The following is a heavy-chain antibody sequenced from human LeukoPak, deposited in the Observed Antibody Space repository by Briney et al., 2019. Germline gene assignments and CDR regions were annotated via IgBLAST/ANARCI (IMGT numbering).Heavy chain of an antibody. CDR2: ICGSCGNK. J-gene: IGHJ4*02. Sequence: PGGALRLSCAASGFTFDNYAMAWVRQAPGPGLEGVSTICGSCGNKHYADSVKGRLTISSDNSKNKLYLQMSSLRAEDTAVYYCAKDVGEVMFDYWGQGTLVTVSS. D-gene: IGHD1-26*01. CDR3: AKDVGEVMFDY. CDR1: GFTFDNYA. V-gene: IGHV3-23*01.